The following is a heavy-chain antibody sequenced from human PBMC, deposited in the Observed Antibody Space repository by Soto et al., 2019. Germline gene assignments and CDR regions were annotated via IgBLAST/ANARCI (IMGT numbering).Heavy chain of an antibody. D-gene: IGHD5-18*01. CDR1: GFSVSSSY. Sequence: GGSLRLSCAASGFSVSSSYMTWVRQAPGKGLEWVSVIYSGGTTYYADSVKCRFTISRDNSKNTLYLQMNSLRAEDTAVYYCARGRVSYGYDFDCWGQGTLVTVSS. CDR2: IYSGGTT. J-gene: IGHJ4*02. V-gene: IGHV3-53*01. CDR3: ARGRVSYGYDFDC.